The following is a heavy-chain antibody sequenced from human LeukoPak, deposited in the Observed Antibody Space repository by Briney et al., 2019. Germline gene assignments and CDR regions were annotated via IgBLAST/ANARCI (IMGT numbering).Heavy chain of an antibody. Sequence: GGSLRLSCAASGFTFSSYGMSWVRQAPGKGLEWVSAISGSGGSTYYADSVKGRFTISRDNSKNTLYLQMNSLRAEDTAVYYCAKDPRPEYYYYMDVWGKGTTVTVSS. CDR3: AKDPRPEYYYYMDV. J-gene: IGHJ6*03. CDR1: GFTFSSYG. V-gene: IGHV3-23*01. CDR2: ISGSGGST.